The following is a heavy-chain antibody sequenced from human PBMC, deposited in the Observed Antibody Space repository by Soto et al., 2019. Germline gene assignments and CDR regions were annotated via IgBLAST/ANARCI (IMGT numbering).Heavy chain of an antibody. J-gene: IGHJ4*02. CDR2: ISCDGSNK. Sequence: GGSLRLSCAASGFTFSSYAMHWVRQAPGKGLEWVAVISCDGSNKYYADSVKGRFTISRDNSKNTLYLQMNSLRAEDTAVYYCARQGCTNGVCGRDSSGSYYFDYWGQGTLVTVSS. CDR3: ARQGCTNGVCGRDSSGSYYFDY. D-gene: IGHD2-8*01. V-gene: IGHV3-30*04. CDR1: GFTFSSYA.